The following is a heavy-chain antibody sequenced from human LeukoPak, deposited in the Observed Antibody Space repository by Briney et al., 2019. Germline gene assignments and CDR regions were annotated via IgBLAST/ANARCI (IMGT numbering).Heavy chain of an antibody. CDR3: ARQAVAGRAFDY. Sequence: SSETLSLTCTVSGGSISSSSYYWGWIRQPPGKGLEWIGSMYYSGSTYYNPSLKSRVTISVDTSKNQVSLKLSSVTAADTAVYYCARQAVAGRAFDYWGQGTLVTVSS. D-gene: IGHD6-19*01. V-gene: IGHV4-39*01. CDR1: GGSISSSSYY. J-gene: IGHJ4*02. CDR2: MYYSGST.